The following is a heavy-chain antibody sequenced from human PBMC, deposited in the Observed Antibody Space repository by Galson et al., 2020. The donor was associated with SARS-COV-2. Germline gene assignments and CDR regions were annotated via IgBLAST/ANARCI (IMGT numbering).Heavy chain of an antibody. CDR3: ATAPGSDYFDS. V-gene: IGHV3-30*01. CDR2: TSHDGSQK. J-gene: IGHJ4*02. Sequence: GESLKISCAASGFTLSTYSIHWVRQAPGKGLDWVAVTSHDGSQKYYADSVKGRFTISRDDSKNTVSLQMNSLRGEDTALYFCATAPGSDYFDSWGQGTPVTVSS. CDR1: GFTLSTYS.